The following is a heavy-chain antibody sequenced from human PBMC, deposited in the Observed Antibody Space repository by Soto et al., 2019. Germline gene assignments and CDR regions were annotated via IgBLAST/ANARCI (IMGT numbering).Heavy chain of an antibody. J-gene: IGHJ4*02. V-gene: IGHV1-2*02. Sequence: QVQLVQSGAEVQKPGASVKVSCKASGYTFTGYFMHWVRQASGQGLEWMGWINPNSGGTNYAQKFQGRVTMTRDTSISTAYMELSRLTSDDTAVYYCARSLSTISARPDYWGQGTLVTVSS. CDR2: INPNSGGT. D-gene: IGHD6-6*01. CDR3: ARSLSTISARPDY. CDR1: GYTFTGYF.